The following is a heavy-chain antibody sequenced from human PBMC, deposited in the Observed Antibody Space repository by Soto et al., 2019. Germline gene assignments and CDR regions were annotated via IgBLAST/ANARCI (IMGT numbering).Heavy chain of an antibody. CDR1: GGTFSSYT. V-gene: IGHV1-69*08. Sequence: QVQLVQFGAEVKKPGSSVKVSCKASGGTFSSYTISWVRQAPGQGLEWMGRIIPILGTTNYAQKFQGRVTITVAKAPGTAQMELSRLRSGCTAVYYCASFGYCRGGSCCNRVDIWDQGTMVTVSS. J-gene: IGHJ3*02. CDR2: IIPILGTT. D-gene: IGHD2-15*01. CDR3: ASFGYCRGGSCCNRVDI.